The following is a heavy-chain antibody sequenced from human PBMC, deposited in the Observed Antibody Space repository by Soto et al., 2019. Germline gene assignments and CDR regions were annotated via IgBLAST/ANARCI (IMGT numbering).Heavy chain of an antibody. CDR3: ARDERGSSWYRWFDP. D-gene: IGHD6-13*01. V-gene: IGHV4-59*01. J-gene: IGHJ5*02. Sequence: SETLSLTCTVSGGSISGYYWSWIRQTPGKGLEWIGHIYYSGSTDYNASLKSRVSLSVDTSKNQFSLKLTSVTAADTAVYYCARDERGSSWYRWFDPWGQGILVTVSS. CDR2: IYYSGST. CDR1: GGSISGYY.